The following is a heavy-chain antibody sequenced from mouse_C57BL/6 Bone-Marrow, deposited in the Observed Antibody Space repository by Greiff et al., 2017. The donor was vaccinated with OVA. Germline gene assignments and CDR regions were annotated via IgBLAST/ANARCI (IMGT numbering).Heavy chain of an antibody. J-gene: IGHJ1*03. CDR3: ARRHYYGSSHYWYFDV. V-gene: IGHV1-42*01. CDR1: GYSFTGYY. D-gene: IGHD1-1*01. Sequence: VQLQQSGPELVKPGASVKISCKASGYSFTGYYMNWVKQSPEKSLEWIGEINPSTGGTTYNQKFKAKATLTVDKSSSTAYMQLKSLTSEDSAVYYCARRHYYGSSHYWYFDVWGTGTTVTVSS. CDR2: INPSTGGT.